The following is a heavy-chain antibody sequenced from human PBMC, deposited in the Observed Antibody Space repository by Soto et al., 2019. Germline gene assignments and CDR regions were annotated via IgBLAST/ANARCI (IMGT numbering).Heavy chain of an antibody. J-gene: IGHJ4*02. CDR3: ASRDPGTSVDY. V-gene: IGHV4-4*02. CDR1: GGSFTSNNW. D-gene: IGHD1-7*01. CDR2: IYRTGST. Sequence: XGTLSLTCAASGGSFTSNNWWTCVRQPPGQGLEWIGEIYRTGSTNYNPSLKSRVTISLDKSENQFSLKVTSLTAADTAVYYCASRDPGTSVDYWGQGTLVTVSS.